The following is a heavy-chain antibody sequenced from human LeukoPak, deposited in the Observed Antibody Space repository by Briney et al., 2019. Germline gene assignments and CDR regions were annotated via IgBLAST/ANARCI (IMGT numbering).Heavy chain of an antibody. CDR1: GFTFSSYG. Sequence: GGSLRLSCAASGFTFSSYGMHWVRQAPSKGLEWVAVISYDGSNKYYADSVKGRFAISRDNSKNTLYLQMNSLRAEDTAVYYCAKEGHTAHAFDIWGQGTMVTVSS. J-gene: IGHJ3*02. V-gene: IGHV3-30*18. CDR2: ISYDGSNK. D-gene: IGHD2-21*01. CDR3: AKEGHTAHAFDI.